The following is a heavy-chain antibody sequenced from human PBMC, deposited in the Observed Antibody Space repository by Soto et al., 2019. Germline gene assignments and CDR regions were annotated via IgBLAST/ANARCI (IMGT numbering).Heavy chain of an antibody. CDR2: IYHSGST. J-gene: IGHJ5*02. D-gene: IGHD2-15*01. Sequence: PSETLSLTCAVSGGSISRGGYLGCWIRQPPGKGLELIGYIYHSGSTYYNPSLKSRVTLSVDRSKNQFSLKLSSVTAADTAVYYCARDKGRGYCSGGSCYSHHRLAPWGQGTLVTVSS. CDR1: GGSISRGGYL. CDR3: ARDKGRGYCSGGSCYSHHRLAP. V-gene: IGHV4-30-2*01.